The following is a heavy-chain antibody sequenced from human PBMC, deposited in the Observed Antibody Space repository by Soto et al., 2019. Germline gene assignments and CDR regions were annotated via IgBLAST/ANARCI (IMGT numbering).Heavy chain of an antibody. CDR3: ARQQWLVLNAFDI. D-gene: IGHD6-19*01. V-gene: IGHV4-59*01. Sequence: QVQLQESGPGLVKPSETLSLTCTVSGGSISSYYWSWIRQPPGKGLEWIGYIYYSGSTNYNPSLKRRVTISVETSKNQFSLKLSSVTAADTAVYYCARQQWLVLNAFDIWGQGTMVTVSS. J-gene: IGHJ3*02. CDR2: IYYSGST. CDR1: GGSISSYY.